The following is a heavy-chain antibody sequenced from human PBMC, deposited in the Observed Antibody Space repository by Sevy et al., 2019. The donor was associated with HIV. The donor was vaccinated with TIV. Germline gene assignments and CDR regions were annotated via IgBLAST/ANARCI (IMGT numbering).Heavy chain of an antibody. V-gene: IGHV1-2*02. CDR2: LNPNTGDT. D-gene: IGHD3-9*01. CDR3: ARDVYNIWTGSTGPIDY. J-gene: IGHJ4*02. Sequence: ASVKVSCKASGYIFTDYYFHWVRRAPGQGLEWMGWLNPNTGDTKYAQKFRGRVTMTRDTSISTAYMELSGLTSDDTAEYYCARDVYNIWTGSTGPIDYWGQGTLVTVSS. CDR1: GYIFTDYY.